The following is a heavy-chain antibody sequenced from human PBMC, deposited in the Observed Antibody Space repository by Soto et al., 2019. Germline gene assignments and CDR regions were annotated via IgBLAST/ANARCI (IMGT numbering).Heavy chain of an antibody. J-gene: IGHJ5*02. D-gene: IGHD3-10*01. V-gene: IGHV3-11*06. Sequence: GGSLRLSCAASGFTFSDYYMSWVRQAPGKGLEWVSYISSSSSYTNYTDSVKGRFTISRVNAKNSLYLQMNSLRAEDTAVYYCARFMVRGIITNNWFDPWGHGTLVTVSS. CDR3: ARFMVRGIITNNWFDP. CDR2: ISSSSSYT. CDR1: GFTFSDYY.